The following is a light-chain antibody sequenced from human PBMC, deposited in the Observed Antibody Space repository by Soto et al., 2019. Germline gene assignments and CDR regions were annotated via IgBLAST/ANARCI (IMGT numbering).Light chain of an antibody. V-gene: IGKV3-15*01. CDR1: QSISDN. J-gene: IGKJ4*01. CDR2: HTS. Sequence: EIEMWQSPAALSVSPGESAPLSCGASQSISDNLAWYQQKPGLAPRVLIYHTSNRATGVPARFSGSGSGTEFSITISSLQSEDFEVYYCQRYDNWPLTFGGGTKVDI. CDR3: QRYDNWPLT.